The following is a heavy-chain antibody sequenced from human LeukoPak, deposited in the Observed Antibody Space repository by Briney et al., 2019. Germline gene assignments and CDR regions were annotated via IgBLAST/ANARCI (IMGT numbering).Heavy chain of an antibody. V-gene: IGHV4-38-2*02. J-gene: IGHJ3*02. CDR1: GYSINSGYY. D-gene: IGHD3-22*01. Sequence: SETLSLTCTVSGYSINSGYYWAWIRLSPGKGLEWIGSIYHSGSTYYNPSLKSRGTISLDTSRNQFSLKLNSVTAADTAVYYCAKSNGYGLIDIWGQGTMVTVSS. CDR2: IYHSGST. CDR3: AKSNGYGLIDI.